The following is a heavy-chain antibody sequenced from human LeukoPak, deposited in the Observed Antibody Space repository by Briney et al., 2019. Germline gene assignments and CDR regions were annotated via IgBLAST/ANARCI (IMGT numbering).Heavy chain of an antibody. J-gene: IGHJ4*02. CDR2: YHSGST. CDR3: ARYRMGKAVAAYFDY. Sequence: YHSGSTYYNPSLKSRVTISVDRSKNQFSLKLSSVTAADTAVYYCARYRMGKAVAAYFDYWGQGTLVTVSS. D-gene: IGHD6-19*01. V-gene: IGHV4-30-2*01.